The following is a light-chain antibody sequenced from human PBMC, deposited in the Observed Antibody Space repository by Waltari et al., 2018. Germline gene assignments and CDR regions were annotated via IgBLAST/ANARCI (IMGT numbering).Light chain of an antibody. J-gene: IGLJ3*02. CDR2: NNN. CDR3: AAWDDSLEGWV. V-gene: IGLV1-44*01. CDR1: RSNIGNNI. Sequence: QSVLTQPPSASGTPGQRVTISCFGSRSNIGNNIVSWYLQVPGTAPKLLIYNNNKQPSGVPERFSGSKSGTSASLAISWLQSEDEAEYSCAAWDDSLEGWVFGGGTRLTVL.